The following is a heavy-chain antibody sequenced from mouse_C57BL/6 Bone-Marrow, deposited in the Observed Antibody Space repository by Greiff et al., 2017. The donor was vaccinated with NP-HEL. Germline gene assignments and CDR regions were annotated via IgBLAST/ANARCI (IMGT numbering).Heavy chain of an antibody. CDR1: GYTFTSYW. V-gene: IGHV1-69*01. Sequence: KQSCKASGYTFTSYWMHWVKQRPGQGLEWIGEIDPSDSYTNYNQKFKGKSTLTVDKSSSTAYMQLSSLTSEDSAVYYCAALAWFAYWGQGTLVTVSA. D-gene: IGHD2-10*02. CDR2: IDPSDSYT. J-gene: IGHJ3*01. CDR3: AALAWFAY.